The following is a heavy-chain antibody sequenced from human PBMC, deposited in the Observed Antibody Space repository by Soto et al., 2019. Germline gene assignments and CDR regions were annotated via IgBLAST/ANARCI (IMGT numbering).Heavy chain of an antibody. Sequence: AASVKVSCKASGGTFAFHSINWVRQAPGLGLEWMGRINPILSMSNYAQRFQGRVTMTADKSTSTAYMVLSSLRSEDTAIYYCATSYGSGYRAFDYWGQGALVTVSS. D-gene: IGHD3-10*01. CDR2: INPILSMS. CDR3: ATSYGSGYRAFDY. V-gene: IGHV1-69*02. J-gene: IGHJ4*02. CDR1: GGTFAFHS.